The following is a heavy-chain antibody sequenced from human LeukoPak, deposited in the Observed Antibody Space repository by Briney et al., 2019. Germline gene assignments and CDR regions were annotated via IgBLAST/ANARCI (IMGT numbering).Heavy chain of an antibody. CDR1: GFTFSSYA. V-gene: IGHV3-30-3*01. Sequence: GSSLRLSCAASGFTFSSYAMHWVRQAPGKGLEWVAVISYDGSNKYYADSVKGRFTISRDNSKNTLYLQMNSLRAEDTAVYYCARGSPYCSSTSCYFRWFDPWGQGTLVTVSS. J-gene: IGHJ5*02. CDR3: ARGSPYCSSTSCYFRWFDP. CDR2: ISYDGSNK. D-gene: IGHD2-2*01.